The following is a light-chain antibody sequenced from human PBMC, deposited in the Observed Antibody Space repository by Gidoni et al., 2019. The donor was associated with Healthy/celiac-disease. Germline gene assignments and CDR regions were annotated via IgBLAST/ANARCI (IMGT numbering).Light chain of an antibody. CDR1: SSVVGGYNY. V-gene: IGLV2-14*01. J-gene: IGLJ2*01. CDR3: SSYTSSSTLV. CDR2: EVS. Sequence: QSALTPPASVSGSPGQSITISCTVTSSVVGGYNYVSWYQQHPGKAPKLMIYEVSNRPSGVSNRFSVSRSGNTASLTIAGLQAEDEADYYCSSYTSSSTLVFGGGTKLTVL.